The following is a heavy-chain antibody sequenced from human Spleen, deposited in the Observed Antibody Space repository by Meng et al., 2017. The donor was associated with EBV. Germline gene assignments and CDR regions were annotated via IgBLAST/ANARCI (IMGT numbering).Heavy chain of an antibody. V-gene: IGHV4-34*01. CDR2: SDHTGGT. Sequence: QVQLQQWGVGLLRPSETLSLTCAVYGKSFSDNYWSWIRQSPGKGLEWIGESDHTGGTNYNPSLMSRVTISVDTSKNQFSLNLNSVTAADTAVYYCARGCSSTNCNSDFDYWGQGTLVTVSS. CDR1: GKSFSDNY. J-gene: IGHJ4*02. CDR3: ARGCSSTNCNSDFDY. D-gene: IGHD2-2*01.